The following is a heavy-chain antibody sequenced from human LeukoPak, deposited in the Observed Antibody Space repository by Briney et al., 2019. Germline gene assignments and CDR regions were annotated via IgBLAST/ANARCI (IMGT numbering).Heavy chain of an antibody. D-gene: IGHD1-1*01. CDR3: AREQLLGAFNI. CDR1: GGSISSSSYY. CDR2: VYYTGAS. V-gene: IGHV4-39*07. Sequence: SETLSLTCTVSGGSISSSSYYWGWIRQPPGKGLEWIGSVYYTGASYYNPSLKSRVTISIDTSKKHFSLKLTSVTAADTAVYYCAREQLLGAFNIWGQGTMVTVSS. J-gene: IGHJ3*02.